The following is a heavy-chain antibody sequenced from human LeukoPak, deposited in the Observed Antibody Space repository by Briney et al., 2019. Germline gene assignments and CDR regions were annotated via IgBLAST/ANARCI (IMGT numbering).Heavy chain of an antibody. CDR3: ARAEKPNWGNYYYYCMDV. Sequence: ASVKVSCKASGYTFSSYGISWVRQAPGQGLEWMGWISAYSGNTHYAQKFQGRVTMTTDTSTTTAYMELRGLRSDDTAVYYCARAEKPNWGNYYYYCMDVWGKGTTVTASS. CDR1: GYTFSSYG. D-gene: IGHD7-27*01. CDR2: ISAYSGNT. J-gene: IGHJ6*03. V-gene: IGHV1-18*01.